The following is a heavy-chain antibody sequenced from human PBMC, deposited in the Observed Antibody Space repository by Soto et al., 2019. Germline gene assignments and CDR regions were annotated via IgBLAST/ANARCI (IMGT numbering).Heavy chain of an antibody. Sequence: QVQLVQSGAEVKKPGSSVKVSCKASGGTFSSSASSWVRQAPGQGREWMGGIIPIFGKAHYAQKFQGRVTITADESTSTAYMEMSRLRSEDTAVYYCASPHSGSYSAYHYGMDVWGQGTTVTVSS. V-gene: IGHV1-69*12. D-gene: IGHD1-26*01. CDR3: ASPHSGSYSAYHYGMDV. CDR1: GGTFSSSA. J-gene: IGHJ6*02. CDR2: IIPIFGKA.